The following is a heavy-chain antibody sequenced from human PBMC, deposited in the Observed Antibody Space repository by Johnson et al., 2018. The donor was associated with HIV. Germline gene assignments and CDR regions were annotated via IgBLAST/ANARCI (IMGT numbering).Heavy chain of an antibody. V-gene: IGHV3-23*04. CDR2: ISGSGGST. Sequence: VQLVESGGGVVRPGGSLRLSCAASGFTFDDYGMSWVRQAPGKGLEWVSAISGSGGSTYYADSVKGRFTISSDNSKNSLYLQMNSLRAEDTAVYYCARPGYYDSSGLDAFDIWGQGTMVTVSS. CDR3: ARPGYYDSSGLDAFDI. J-gene: IGHJ3*02. D-gene: IGHD3-22*01. CDR1: GFTFDDYG.